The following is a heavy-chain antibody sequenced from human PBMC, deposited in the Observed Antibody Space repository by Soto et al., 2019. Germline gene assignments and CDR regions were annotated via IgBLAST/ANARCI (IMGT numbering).Heavy chain of an antibody. CDR3: ARPLHYYDGSGYSAY. Sequence: GGSLRLSCAASGFTFSIYAMNWVRQAPGKGLEWVSSISSSSTYIYYADSVKGRFTISRDNAKNSLYLQMNSLRAEDTAVYYCARPLHYYDGSGYSAYWGQGTLVTVSS. CDR2: ISSSSTYI. J-gene: IGHJ4*02. D-gene: IGHD3-22*01. V-gene: IGHV3-21*01. CDR1: GFTFSIYA.